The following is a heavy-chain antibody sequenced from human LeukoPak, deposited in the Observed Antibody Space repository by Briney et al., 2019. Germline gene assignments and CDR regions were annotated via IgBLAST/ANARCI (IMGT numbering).Heavy chain of an antibody. J-gene: IGHJ4*02. CDR1: GFSVSSNY. CDR3: ARAGYGDPHFDF. D-gene: IGHD4-17*01. Sequence: PGGSLRLSCVASGFSVSSNYMNWVRQAPGKGLEWVSLIHSGGSTYFADSVKGRFAISRDNSRNILYLQMNSLRAEDTAAYYCARAGYGDPHFDFWGQGTLVTVSS. CDR2: IHSGGST. V-gene: IGHV3-66*01.